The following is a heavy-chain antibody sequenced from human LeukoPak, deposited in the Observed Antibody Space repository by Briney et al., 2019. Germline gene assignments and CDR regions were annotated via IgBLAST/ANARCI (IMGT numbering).Heavy chain of an antibody. CDR1: GGSIGGYY. Sequence: PSETVSLTCTVSGGSIGGYYWTWMRQPPGKGLQYIGYIYHTGAANYSPSIKSRAAMSVDTSKNQFSRKLNSVTAAVTAVYFSAKYGKSGGSIDNWGQGTLVTVSS. V-gene: IGHV4-4*08. D-gene: IGHD5-12*01. CDR2: IYHTGAA. CDR3: AKYGKSGGSIDN. J-gene: IGHJ4*02.